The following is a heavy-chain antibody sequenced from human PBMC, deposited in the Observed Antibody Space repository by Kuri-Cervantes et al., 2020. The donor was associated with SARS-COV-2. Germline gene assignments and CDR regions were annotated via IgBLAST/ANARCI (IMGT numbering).Heavy chain of an antibody. CDR2: ISGSGGST. V-gene: IGHV3-23*01. CDR1: GFTVSSNY. D-gene: IGHD1-7*01. Sequence: GGSLRLSCAASGFTVSSNYMSWVRQAPGKGLEWVSAISGSGGSTYHADSVKGRFTISRDNSKNTLYLQMNSLRAEDTAVYYCAGTTSGLAYWGQGTLVTVSS. J-gene: IGHJ4*02. CDR3: AGTTSGLAY.